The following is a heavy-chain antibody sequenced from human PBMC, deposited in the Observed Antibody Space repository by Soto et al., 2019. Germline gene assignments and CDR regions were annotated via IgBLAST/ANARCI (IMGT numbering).Heavy chain of an antibody. D-gene: IGHD5-12*01. Sequence: TLSLTCTFSGGSISSGGYYWSCIRQHPGKGLEWIGYIYYSGSTYYNPSLKSRVTISVDTSKNQFSLKLSSVTAADTAVYYCATIRGLRVAAFDIWGQGTMVTVSS. CDR2: IYYSGST. CDR1: GGSISSGGYY. J-gene: IGHJ3*02. V-gene: IGHV4-31*03. CDR3: ATIRGLRVAAFDI.